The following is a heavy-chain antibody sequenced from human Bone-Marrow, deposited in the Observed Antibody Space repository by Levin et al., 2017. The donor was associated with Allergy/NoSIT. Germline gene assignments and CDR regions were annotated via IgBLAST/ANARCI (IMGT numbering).Heavy chain of an antibody. CDR1: GFTFGNYP. D-gene: IGHD3-10*01. J-gene: IGHJ4*02. Sequence: PGGSLRLSCAASGFTFGNYPVTWVRQAPGKGLEWVSSISGSGGTTYYPESVKGRFTISRVNFKNTLYLQLTTLRADDTAVYYCAKGESTLVPDFWGQGTLVTVSS. CDR3: AKGESTLVPDF. V-gene: IGHV3-23*01. CDR2: ISGSGGTT.